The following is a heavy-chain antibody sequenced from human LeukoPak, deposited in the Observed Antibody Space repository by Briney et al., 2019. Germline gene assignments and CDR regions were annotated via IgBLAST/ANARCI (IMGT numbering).Heavy chain of an antibody. CDR2: ISAYNGNT. D-gene: IGHD1-26*01. CDR1: GYTFTSYG. Sequence: ASVKVSCKASGYTFTSYGISWVRQAPGQGLEWMGWISAYNGNTNYAQKLQGRVTMTTDTSTSTAYMELRSLRSDDTAVYYCARDRGDLSIVGATPFDYWGQGTLVTVSS. J-gene: IGHJ4*02. CDR3: ARDRGDLSIVGATPFDY. V-gene: IGHV1-18*01.